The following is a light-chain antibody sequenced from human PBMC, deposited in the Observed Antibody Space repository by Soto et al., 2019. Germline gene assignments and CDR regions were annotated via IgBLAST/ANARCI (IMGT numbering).Light chain of an antibody. CDR2: EVS. CDR3: SSYTISTTLV. V-gene: IGLV2-14*01. J-gene: IGLJ1*01. CDR1: SSDVGGYNY. Sequence: QSALTQPASVSGSPGQSITISCTGTSSDVGGYNYVSWYQQHPGKAPKLMIYEVSNRPSGVSTRFSGSKSGNTASLTISGLQAEDEADYHCSSYTISTTLVFGAGTKVTVL.